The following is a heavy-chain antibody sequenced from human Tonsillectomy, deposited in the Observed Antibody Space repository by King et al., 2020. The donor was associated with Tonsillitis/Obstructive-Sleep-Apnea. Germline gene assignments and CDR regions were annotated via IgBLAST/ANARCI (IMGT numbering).Heavy chain of an antibody. V-gene: IGHV3-30*18. D-gene: IGHD6-19*01. J-gene: IGHJ4*02. CDR3: AKSPTGYSSGWYLDY. CDR2: ISYDGSNK. CDR1: GFTFSSYG. Sequence: HVQLVQSGGGVVQPGRSLRLSCAASGFTFSSYGMHWVRQAPGKGLEWVAVISYDGSNKYYADSVKGRFTISRDNSKNTLYLQMNSVRAEDTAVYYCAKSPTGYSSGWYLDYWGQGTLVTVSS.